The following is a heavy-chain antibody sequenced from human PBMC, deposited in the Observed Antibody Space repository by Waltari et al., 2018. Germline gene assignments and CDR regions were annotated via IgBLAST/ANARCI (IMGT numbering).Heavy chain of an antibody. Sequence: QVQLQESGPGLVKPSQTLSLTCTVSGGSIRSGGYYLSWIRPHPGTGLEWIGYIYYSGSTYYNPSLKSRVTISVDTSKNQFSLKLSSVTAADTAVYYCARGYNWNPGGGFSYKYYYGMDVWGQGTTVTVSS. CDR1: GGSIRSGGYY. CDR2: IYYSGST. D-gene: IGHD1-20*01. CDR3: ARGYNWNPGGGFSYKYYYGMDV. J-gene: IGHJ6*02. V-gene: IGHV4-31*03.